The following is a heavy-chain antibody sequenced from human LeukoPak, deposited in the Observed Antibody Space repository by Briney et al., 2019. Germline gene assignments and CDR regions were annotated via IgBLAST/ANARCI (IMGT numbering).Heavy chain of an antibody. J-gene: IGHJ5*02. Sequence: VASVKVSCKASGYTFTGYYMHWVRQAPGQGLECMGRINPNSGGTNYAQKFRGRVTMTRDTSISTAYMELSRLRSDDTAVYYCAGDGDESSSWYPNWFDPWGQGTLVTVSS. CDR2: INPNSGGT. D-gene: IGHD6-13*01. CDR1: GYTFTGYY. V-gene: IGHV1-2*06. CDR3: AGDGDESSSWYPNWFDP.